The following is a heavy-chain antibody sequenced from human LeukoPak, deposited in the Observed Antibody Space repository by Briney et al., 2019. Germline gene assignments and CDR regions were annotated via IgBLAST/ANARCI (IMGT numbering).Heavy chain of an antibody. D-gene: IGHD6-19*01. CDR2: IYYSGST. V-gene: IGHV4-59*12. Sequence: SETLSLTCTVSGGSISSYYWSWIRQPPGKGLEWIGYIYYSGSTNYNPSLKSRVTMSVDTSKNQFSLKLSSVTAADTAVYYCASSGWYSHFDYWGQGTLVTVSS. J-gene: IGHJ4*02. CDR1: GGSISSYY. CDR3: ASSGWYSHFDY.